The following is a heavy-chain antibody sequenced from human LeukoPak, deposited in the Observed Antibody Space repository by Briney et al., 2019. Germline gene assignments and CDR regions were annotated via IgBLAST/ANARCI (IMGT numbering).Heavy chain of an antibody. CDR1: GGSFSGYY. V-gene: IGHV4-34*01. CDR2: INHSGST. CDR3: ARVPYSSGWHDY. D-gene: IGHD6-19*01. J-gene: IGHJ4*02. Sequence: SETLSLTCAVYGGSFSGYYWSWIRQPPGKGLEWIGEINHSGSTNYNPSLKSRVTISVDTPKNQFSLKLSSVTAADTAVYYCARVPYSSGWHDYWGQGTLVTVSS.